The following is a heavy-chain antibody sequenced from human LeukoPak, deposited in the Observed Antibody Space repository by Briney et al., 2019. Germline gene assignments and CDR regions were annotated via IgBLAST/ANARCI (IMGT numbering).Heavy chain of an antibody. Sequence: GASVKVSCKASGYTFTSYAMHWARQAPGQRLEWMGWINAGNGNTKYSQKFQGRVTITRDTSASTAYMELSSLRSEDTAVYYCARDRGDPTDYYFDYWGQGTLVTVSS. CDR3: ARDRGDPTDYYFDY. D-gene: IGHD2-21*02. CDR1: GYTFTSYA. V-gene: IGHV1-3*01. CDR2: INAGNGNT. J-gene: IGHJ4*02.